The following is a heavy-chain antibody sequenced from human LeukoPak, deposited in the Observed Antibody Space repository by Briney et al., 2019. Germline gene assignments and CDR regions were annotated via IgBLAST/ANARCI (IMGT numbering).Heavy chain of an antibody. CDR2: INPNSGGT. CDR3: ARRAPYSGSVYFDY. Sequence: GASVKVSCKASGYTFTGYYMHWVRQAPGQGLEWMGWINPNSGGTNYAQKFQGRVTMTRDTSISTAYMELSRLRSDDTAVYYCARRAPYSGSVYFDYWGQGTLVTVSS. J-gene: IGHJ4*02. CDR1: GYTFTGYY. V-gene: IGHV1-2*02. D-gene: IGHD1-26*01.